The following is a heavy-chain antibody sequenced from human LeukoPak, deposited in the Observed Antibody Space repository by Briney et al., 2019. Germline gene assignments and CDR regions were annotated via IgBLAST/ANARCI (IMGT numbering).Heavy chain of an antibody. CDR2: ISYDGSNK. D-gene: IGHD5-24*01. CDR3: AREGDGYNYWFDY. J-gene: IGHJ4*02. CDR1: GFTFSSYG. V-gene: IGHV3-30*03. Sequence: GGSLRLSCAASGFTFSSYGMHWVRQAPGKGLEWVAVISYDGSNKYYADSVKGRFTISRDNSKNTLYLQMNSLRAEDTAVYYCAREGDGYNYWFDYWGQGTLVTVSS.